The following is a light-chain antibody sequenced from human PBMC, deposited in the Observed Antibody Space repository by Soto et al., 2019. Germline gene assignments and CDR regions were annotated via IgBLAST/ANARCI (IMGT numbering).Light chain of an antibody. CDR2: EAN. CDR1: NNDVGGYNL. Sequence: QSALTQPASVSGSPGQSITISCTGTNNDVGGYNLVSWYQQYPGKAPKLVIYEANKRPSGVSDRFSGSRSGNTASLTISALQVEDEAVYSCCSFAGGATFVLGGGTKLTVL. V-gene: IGLV2-23*02. J-gene: IGLJ3*02. CDR3: CSFAGGATFV.